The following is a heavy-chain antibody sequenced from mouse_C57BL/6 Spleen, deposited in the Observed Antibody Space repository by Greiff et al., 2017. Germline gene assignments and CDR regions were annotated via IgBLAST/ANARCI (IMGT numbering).Heavy chain of an antibody. Sequence: ESGPGLVKPSQSLSLTCSVTGYSITSGYYWNWIRQFPGNKLEWMGYISYDGSNNYNPSLKNRISITRDTSTNQFFLKLNSVTTEDTATYYRARGGTYYSNLRAKGYWGQGTSVTVSS. D-gene: IGHD2-5*01. V-gene: IGHV3-6*01. J-gene: IGHJ4*01. CDR3: ARGGTYYSNLRAKGY. CDR2: ISYDGSN. CDR1: GYSITSGYY.